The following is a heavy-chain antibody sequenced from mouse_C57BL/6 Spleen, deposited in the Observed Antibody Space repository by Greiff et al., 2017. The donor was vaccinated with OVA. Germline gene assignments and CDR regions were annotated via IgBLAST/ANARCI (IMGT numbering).Heavy chain of an antibody. Sequence: EVQRVESGPELVKPGDSVKISCKASGYSFTGYFMNWVMQSHGKSLEWIGRINPYNGDTFYNQKFKGKATLTVDKSSSTAHMELRSLTSEDSAVYYCARGTTVVARYFDVWGTGTTVTVSS. CDR2: INPYNGDT. CDR1: GYSFTGYF. V-gene: IGHV1-20*01. D-gene: IGHD1-1*01. CDR3: ARGTTVVARYFDV. J-gene: IGHJ1*03.